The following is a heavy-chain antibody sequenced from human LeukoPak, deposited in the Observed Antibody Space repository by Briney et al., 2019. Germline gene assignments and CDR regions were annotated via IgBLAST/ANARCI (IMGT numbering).Heavy chain of an antibody. D-gene: IGHD1-1*01. CDR2: ISGSGGST. CDR1: GFTFSSYA. Sequence: GGSLRLSCAASGFTFSSYAMSWVRQAPGRGLEWVSAISGSGGSTYYADSVKGRFTISRDNSKNTLYLQVNSLRAEDTAVYYCAKLNWNQDAFDIWGQGTMVTVSS. CDR3: AKLNWNQDAFDI. V-gene: IGHV3-23*01. J-gene: IGHJ3*02.